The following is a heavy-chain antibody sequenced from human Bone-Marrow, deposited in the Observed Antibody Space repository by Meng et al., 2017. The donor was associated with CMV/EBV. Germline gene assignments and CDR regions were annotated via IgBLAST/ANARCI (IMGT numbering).Heavy chain of an antibody. J-gene: IGHJ4*02. CDR3: SRHRSWCFDS. CDR2: IKLDGSTQ. Sequence: GGSLRLSCTASGFSFSNSWMGWVRLAPGRGLEWVANIKLDGSTQYYGDSVKGRFIVSRDNAKYPLYLQMDNLRVEDSALYYCSRHRSWCFDSWGQGTPVTVSS. D-gene: IGHD2-8*01. V-gene: IGHV3-7*01. CDR1: GFSFSNSW.